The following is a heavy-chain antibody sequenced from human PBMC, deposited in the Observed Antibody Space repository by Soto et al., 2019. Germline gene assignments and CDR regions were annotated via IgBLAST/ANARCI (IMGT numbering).Heavy chain of an antibody. CDR1: GGTFSSYA. V-gene: IGHV1-69*12. J-gene: IGHJ3*02. CDR2: IIPIFGTA. D-gene: IGHD1-26*01. CDR3: ARGWVGATAGLGDAFDI. Sequence: QVQLVQSGAEVKKPGSSVKVSCKASGGTFSSYAISWVRQAPGQGLEWMGGIIPIFGTANYAQKFQGRVTITADESTSTAYMELSSLRSEDTAVYYCARGWVGATAGLGDAFDIWGQGTMVTVSS.